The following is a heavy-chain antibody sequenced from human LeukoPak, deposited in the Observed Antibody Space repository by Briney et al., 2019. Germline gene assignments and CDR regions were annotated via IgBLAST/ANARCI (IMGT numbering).Heavy chain of an antibody. CDR3: VYSASHYGNIRGSYRQNWFDP. CDR2: IYWNDDK. D-gene: IGHD3-16*02. J-gene: IGHJ5*02. V-gene: IGHV2-5*01. Sequence: SGPTLVKPTQTLTLTCTFSGFSLSTSGVGVGWIRQPPGKALECLALIYWNDDKRHSPSLKSRLTITKDTSKNQVVLTMANMDPVDTTAYYCVYSASHYGNIRGSYRQNWFDPWGQGTLVTVSS. CDR1: GFSLSTSGVG.